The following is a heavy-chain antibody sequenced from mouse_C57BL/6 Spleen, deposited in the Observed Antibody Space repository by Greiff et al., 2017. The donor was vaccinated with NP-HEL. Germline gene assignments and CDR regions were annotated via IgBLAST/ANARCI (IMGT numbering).Heavy chain of an antibody. CDR3: ARADFITTVVAKGY. J-gene: IGHJ2*01. D-gene: IGHD1-1*01. Sequence: VQLQQSGTELVKPGASVKLSCKASGYTFTSYWMHWVKQRPGQGLEWIGNINPSNGGTNYNEKFKSKATLTVDKSSSTAYMQLSSLTSEDSAVYYCARADFITTVVAKGYWGQGTTLTVSS. CDR2: INPSNGGT. CDR1: GYTFTSYW. V-gene: IGHV1-53*01.